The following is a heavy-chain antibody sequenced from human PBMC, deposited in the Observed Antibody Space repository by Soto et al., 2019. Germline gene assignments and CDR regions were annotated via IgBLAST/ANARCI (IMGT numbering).Heavy chain of an antibody. J-gene: IGHJ4*02. D-gene: IGHD2-15*01. CDR3: ARGKLRFDY. V-gene: IGHV4-39*07. Sequence: PSETLSLTCTVSGGSISSSSYYWGWIRQPPGKGLEWIGRISYSGSTNYNPSLKSRVTISVDKSKNQFSLKLSSVTAADTAVYYCARGKLRFDYWGQGTLVTVSS. CDR1: GGSISSSSYY. CDR2: ISYSGST.